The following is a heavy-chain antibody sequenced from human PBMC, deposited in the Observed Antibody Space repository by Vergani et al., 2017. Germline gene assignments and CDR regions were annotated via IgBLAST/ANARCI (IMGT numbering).Heavy chain of an antibody. CDR1: GFTFSSYS. D-gene: IGHD3-9*01. J-gene: IGHJ6*02. CDR3: ARDRGTNYDILTGYYNVFYYYGMDV. CDR2: ISSSSSYI. V-gene: IGHV3-21*01. Sequence: EVQLVESGGGLVKPGGSLRLSCAASGFTFSSYSMNWVRQAPGKGLEWVSSISSSSSYIYYADSVKGRFTISRDNAKNSLYLQMNSLRAEDTAVYYCARDRGTNYDILTGYYNVFYYYGMDVWGQGTTVTVSS.